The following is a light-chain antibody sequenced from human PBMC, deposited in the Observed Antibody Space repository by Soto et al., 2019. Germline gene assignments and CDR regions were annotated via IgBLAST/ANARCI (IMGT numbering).Light chain of an antibody. V-gene: IGKV1-39*01. CDR1: QNINIY. Sequence: IQLTQSPSSLSASVGDRVTVTCRASQNINIYWNWYQQKPGKAPTLLIYGASSLQSGVPSRFSDGGSPTDFNLTISSLHAEDFATYYCQQSYRSPYTFGQGTRLEI. CDR2: GAS. J-gene: IGKJ2*01. CDR3: QQSYRSPYT.